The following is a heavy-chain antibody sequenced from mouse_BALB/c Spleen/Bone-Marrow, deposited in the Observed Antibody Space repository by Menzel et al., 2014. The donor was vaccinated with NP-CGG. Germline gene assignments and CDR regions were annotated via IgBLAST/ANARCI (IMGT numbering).Heavy chain of an antibody. Sequence: VMLVESGPELVKPGASVKISCKASGYSFTSYYIHWVKQRPGQGLEWIGWIFPGSGNTKYNEKFKGKATLTADTSSSTAYMQLSSLTSEDSAVYFCARHGTMRHYHAMDYWGHAPSVTVSS. CDR1: GYSFTSYY. CDR3: ARHGTMRHYHAMDY. V-gene: IGHV1-66*01. D-gene: IGHD2-1*01. J-gene: IGHJ4*01. CDR2: IFPGSGNT.